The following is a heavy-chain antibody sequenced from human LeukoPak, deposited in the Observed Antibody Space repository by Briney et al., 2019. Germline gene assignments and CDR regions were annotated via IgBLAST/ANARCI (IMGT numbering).Heavy chain of an antibody. D-gene: IGHD3-3*01. CDR2: ISYDGSNK. CDR1: GFTFSSYG. J-gene: IGHJ4*02. V-gene: IGHV3-30*18. CDR3: AKDGSLYYDFWSGLDY. Sequence: PGGSLRLSCAASGFTFSSYGMHWVRQAPGKGLEWVAVISYDGSNKYYADSVKGRFTISRDNSKNTLYLQMNSLRAEDTAVYYCAKDGSLYYDFWSGLDYWGQGTLVTVSS.